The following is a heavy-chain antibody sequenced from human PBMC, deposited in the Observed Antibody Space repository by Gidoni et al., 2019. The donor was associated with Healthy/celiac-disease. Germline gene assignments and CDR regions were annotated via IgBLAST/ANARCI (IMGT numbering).Heavy chain of an antibody. CDR3: ARDSSGYDYMDV. Sequence: QVQLVESGGCVVQPGRSLRLSCAASGFTFSSYAMNWVRQAPGKGLEWVAVISYDGSNKYYADSVKGRFTISRDNSKNTLYLQMNSLRAEDTAVYYCARDSSGYDYMDVWGKGTTVTVSS. CDR2: ISYDGSNK. CDR1: GFTFSSYA. V-gene: IGHV3-30-3*01. D-gene: IGHD3-22*01. J-gene: IGHJ6*03.